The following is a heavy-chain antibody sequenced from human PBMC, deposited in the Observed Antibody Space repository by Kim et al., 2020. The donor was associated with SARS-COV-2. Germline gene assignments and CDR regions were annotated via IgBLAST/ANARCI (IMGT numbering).Heavy chain of an antibody. V-gene: IGHV4-59*09. J-gene: IGHJ6*02. D-gene: IGHD3-9*01. CDR3: ARGLPINYYGMDV. Sequence: NYNPSLKSRVTISVDAAKNQFPLRLSSVTAAETAVYYCARGLPINYYGMDVWGQGTTVTVSS.